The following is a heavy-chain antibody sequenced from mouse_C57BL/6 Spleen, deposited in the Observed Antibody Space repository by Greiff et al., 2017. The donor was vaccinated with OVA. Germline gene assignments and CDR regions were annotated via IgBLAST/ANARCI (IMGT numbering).Heavy chain of an antibody. CDR2: IYPGSGST. V-gene: IGHV1-66*01. Sequence: QVQLKQSGPELVKPGASVKISCKASGYSFTSYYIHWVKQRPGQGLEWIGWIYPGSGSTKYNEKFKGKATLTADTSSSTAYMQLSSLTSEDSAVYYCARGGNYFYFDVWGTGTTVTVSS. J-gene: IGHJ1*03. CDR1: GYSFTSYY. D-gene: IGHD1-1*02. CDR3: ARGGNYFYFDV.